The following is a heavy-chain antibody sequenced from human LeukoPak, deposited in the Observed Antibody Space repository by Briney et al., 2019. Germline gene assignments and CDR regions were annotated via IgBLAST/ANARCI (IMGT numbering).Heavy chain of an antibody. CDR3: TRRYNYDSSGYYYVRDAFDI. D-gene: IGHD3-22*01. CDR1: GFTLGDYV. V-gene: IGHV3-49*03. Sequence: GGSLRLSCTASGFTLGDYVMIWLRQAPGKGLEWVGFIRSKAYGGTTKNAESVIGRFTISRDDSRSIAYLQMNSLKTDDTAVYYCTRRYNYDSSGYYYVRDAFDIWGQGTMVTVSS. J-gene: IGHJ3*02. CDR2: IRSKAYGGTT.